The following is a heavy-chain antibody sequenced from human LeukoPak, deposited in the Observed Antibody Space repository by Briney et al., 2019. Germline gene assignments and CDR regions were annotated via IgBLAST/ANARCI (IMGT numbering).Heavy chain of an antibody. D-gene: IGHD6-19*01. Sequence: PGGSLRLSCAASGLTFSIYAMHWVRQAPGKGLEYVSAISSNGGSTYYADSVKDRFAISRDNSKNTLYLQMGSLRAEDMAVYYCARGRSGLTDRYFDFWGQGALVTVSS. CDR3: ARGRSGLTDRYFDF. CDR1: GLTFSIYA. CDR2: ISSNGGST. V-gene: IGHV3-64*02. J-gene: IGHJ4*02.